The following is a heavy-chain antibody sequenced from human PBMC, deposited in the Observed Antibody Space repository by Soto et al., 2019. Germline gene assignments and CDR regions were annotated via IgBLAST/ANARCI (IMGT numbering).Heavy chain of an antibody. V-gene: IGHV5-51*01. J-gene: IGHJ4*02. CDR2: IYPGDSDT. CDR1: GYSFTSYW. D-gene: IGHD6-19*01. Sequence: GESLKISCKGSGYSFTSYWIGWVRQMPGKGLEWMGIIYPGDSDTRYSPSFQGQVTISADKSISTAYLQWSSLKASDTAMYYCARGGGKAVAGTREYYWGQGTLVTVSS. CDR3: ARGGGKAVAGTREYY.